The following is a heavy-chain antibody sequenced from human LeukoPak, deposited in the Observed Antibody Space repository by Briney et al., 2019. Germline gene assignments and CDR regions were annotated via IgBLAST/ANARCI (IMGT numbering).Heavy chain of an antibody. CDR3: VKVGYYYVSSGYYPPDY. CDR2: ISGSGGST. CDR1: GFTFSSYA. Sequence: TGGSLRLSCAASGFTFSSYAMSWVRQAPGKGLEWVSAISGSGGSTYYADSVKGRFTISRDNSKNTLYLQMNSLRAEDTAVYYCVKVGYYYVSSGYYPPDYWGQGTLVTVSS. J-gene: IGHJ4*02. D-gene: IGHD3-22*01. V-gene: IGHV3-23*01.